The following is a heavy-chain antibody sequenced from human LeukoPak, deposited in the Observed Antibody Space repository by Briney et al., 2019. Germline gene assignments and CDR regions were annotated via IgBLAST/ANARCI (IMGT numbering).Heavy chain of an antibody. CDR1: GGSISSSSYY. Sequence: SETLSLTCTVSGGSISSSSYYWGWIRQPPGKGLEWIGSIYYSGSTYYNPSLKSRVTISVDTSKNQFSLKLSSVTAADTAVYYCASPVGFGELFDDGAFDIWGQGTMVTVSS. D-gene: IGHD3-10*01. CDR2: IYYSGST. CDR3: ASPVGFGELFDDGAFDI. V-gene: IGHV4-39*01. J-gene: IGHJ3*02.